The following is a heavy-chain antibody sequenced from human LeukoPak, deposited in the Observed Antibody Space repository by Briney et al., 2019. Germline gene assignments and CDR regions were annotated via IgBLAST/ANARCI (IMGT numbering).Heavy chain of an antibody. CDR3: AAYDSSGHFDY. CDR1: GYTFTSYG. Sequence: GASVKVSCKASGYTFTSYGISWVRQAPGQGLEWMGWISAYNGNTNYAQKLQGRVIMTTDTSTSTAYMELRSLRSDDTAVYYCAAYDSSGHFDYWGQGTLVTVSS. D-gene: IGHD3-22*01. J-gene: IGHJ4*02. V-gene: IGHV1-18*01. CDR2: ISAYNGNT.